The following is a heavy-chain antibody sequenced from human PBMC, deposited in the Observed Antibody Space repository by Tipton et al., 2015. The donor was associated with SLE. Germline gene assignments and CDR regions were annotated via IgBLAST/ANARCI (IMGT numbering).Heavy chain of an antibody. CDR1: GFTFSSYW. Sequence: GSLRLSCAASGFTFSSYWMGWVRQAPGKGLEWVANIKQDGSEKYYVDSVRGRFTISRDDAKNSLFLQISSLRVEDTAVYYCARGDADYWFFDLWGRGTLVSVSS. J-gene: IGHJ2*01. CDR3: ARGDADYWFFDL. V-gene: IGHV3-7*01. CDR2: IKQDGSEK.